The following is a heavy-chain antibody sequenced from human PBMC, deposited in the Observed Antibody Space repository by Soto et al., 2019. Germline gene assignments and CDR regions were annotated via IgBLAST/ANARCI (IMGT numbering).Heavy chain of an antibody. D-gene: IGHD3-22*01. CDR2: IYYSGST. CDR1: GGSISSYY. CDR3: AREGLDSSGYMFDY. Sequence: PSETLSLTCTVSGGSISSYYWSWIRQPPGKGLEWIGYIYYSGSTNYNPSLKSRVTISVDTSKNQFSLKLSSVTAADTAVYYCAREGLDSSGYMFDYWGQGTLVTVSS. J-gene: IGHJ4*02. V-gene: IGHV4-59*01.